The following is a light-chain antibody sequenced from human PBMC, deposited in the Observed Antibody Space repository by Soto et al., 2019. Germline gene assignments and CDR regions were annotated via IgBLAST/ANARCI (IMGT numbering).Light chain of an antibody. CDR2: KAS. V-gene: IGKV1-5*03. J-gene: IGKJ1*01. CDR3: QQYKTYSK. Sequence: DIQMTQAPWTLCASVVPRVTITCRATQTISTSLAWYQQIPGRAPKLLIYKASILDTGVPSRFSGSGSGTEFTLTISSLQPDDFATYYCQQYKTYSKFGQGTKVDIK. CDR1: QTISTS.